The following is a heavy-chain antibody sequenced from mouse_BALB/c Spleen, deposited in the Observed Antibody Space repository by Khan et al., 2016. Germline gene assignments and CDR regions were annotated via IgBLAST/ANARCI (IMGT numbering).Heavy chain of an antibody. Sequence: QVQLQQSGAELMKPGASVKISCKATGYTFSNYWIEWIKERPGHGLEWIGEILPGSGTTNYNEKFKGTATFTAETSSNTACMQLSSLTSEESDDYYCARGSYWGQGTLVTVSA. CDR3: ARGSY. CDR1: GYTFSNYW. J-gene: IGHJ3*01. V-gene: IGHV1-9*01. CDR2: ILPGSGTT.